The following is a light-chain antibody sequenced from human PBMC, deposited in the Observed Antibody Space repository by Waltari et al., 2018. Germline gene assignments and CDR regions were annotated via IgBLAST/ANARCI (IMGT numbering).Light chain of an antibody. CDR1: QSVSSS. CDR3: QQRSNGVT. Sequence: EIVLTQSPATLSLSLGERATLSCRASQSVSSSLAWYQQKPGQAPRLLIYDASNRATGIPARFSGSGSGTDFTLTISSLEPEDFAVYYCQQRSNGVTFGQGTKLEIK. V-gene: IGKV3-11*01. J-gene: IGKJ2*01. CDR2: DAS.